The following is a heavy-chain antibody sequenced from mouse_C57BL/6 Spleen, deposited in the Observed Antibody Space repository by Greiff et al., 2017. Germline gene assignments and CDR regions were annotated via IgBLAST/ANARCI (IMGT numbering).Heavy chain of an antibody. CDR1: GYTFTSYW. J-gene: IGHJ3*01. CDR2: IYPGSGST. V-gene: IGHV1-55*01. Sequence: QVQLQQPGAELVKPGASVKMSCKASGYTFTSYWITWVKQRPGQGLEWIGDIYPGSGSTNYNEKFKSKATLTVDTSSSTAYMQLSSLTSEDSAVYYCAREDDYGRAWFAYWGQGTLVTVST. D-gene: IGHD1-1*01. CDR3: AREDDYGRAWFAY.